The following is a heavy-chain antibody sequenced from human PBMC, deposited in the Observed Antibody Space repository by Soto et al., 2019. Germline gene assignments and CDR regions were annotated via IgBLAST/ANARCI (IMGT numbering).Heavy chain of an antibody. J-gene: IGHJ4*02. Sequence: QVQLQESGPGLVKPSQTLSLTCTVSGGSISSGDYYWSWIRQPPGKGLEWIGYIYYSGSTYYNPSHQSRVTLSVATSKIQFPLKLSSVTAADTAVYYCARENLSTPGGYFDYWGQGTLVTVSS. D-gene: IGHD3-10*01. V-gene: IGHV4-30-4*01. CDR3: ARENLSTPGGYFDY. CDR1: GGSISSGDYY. CDR2: IYYSGST.